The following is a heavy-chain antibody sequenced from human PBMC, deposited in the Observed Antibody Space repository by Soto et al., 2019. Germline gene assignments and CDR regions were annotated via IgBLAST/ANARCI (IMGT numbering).Heavy chain of an antibody. CDR2: ARNKVNSYTT. J-gene: IGHJ4*02. V-gene: IGHV3-72*01. D-gene: IGHD2-8*01. CDR3: PILMGTSFDI. CDR1: GFTFSDHH. Sequence: GGSLRLSCAASGASGFTFSDHHMEWVRQAPGKGLEWVGRARNKVNSYTTAHAASVKGRFTISRDDSKKSLYLQMNSLKTEDTAMYFCPILMGTSFDIWGQGTLVTVSS.